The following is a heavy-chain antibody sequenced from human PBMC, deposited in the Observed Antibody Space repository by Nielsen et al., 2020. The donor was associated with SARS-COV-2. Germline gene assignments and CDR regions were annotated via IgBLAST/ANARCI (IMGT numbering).Heavy chain of an antibody. V-gene: IGHV1-18*01. CDR2: ISAYNGNT. J-gene: IGHJ5*02. Sequence: ASVKVSCKASGYTFTSYGISWVRQAPGQGLEWMGWISAYNGNTNYAQKLQGRVTMTTDTSTSTAYMELRSLRSDDTAVYYCARVRHIVVVPGGWFDPWGQGTLVTVSS. CDR1: GYTFTSYG. CDR3: ARVRHIVVVPGGWFDP. D-gene: IGHD2-21*01.